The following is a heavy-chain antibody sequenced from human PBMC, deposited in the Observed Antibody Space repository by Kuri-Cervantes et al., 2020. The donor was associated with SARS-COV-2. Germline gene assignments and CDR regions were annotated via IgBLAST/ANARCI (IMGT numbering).Heavy chain of an antibody. CDR2: TNAGNGNT. J-gene: IGHJ4*02. CDR3: AGGLVPGSFYY. CDR1: GYTFTSYA. D-gene: IGHD3-16*01. V-gene: IGHV1-3*01. Sequence: ASVKVSCKASGYTFTSYAMHWVRQAPGQRLEWMGWTNAGNGNTKYSQKFQGRVTITRDTSASTAYMELSSLRSEDTAVYYSAGGLVPGSFYYWGQGTLVTVSS.